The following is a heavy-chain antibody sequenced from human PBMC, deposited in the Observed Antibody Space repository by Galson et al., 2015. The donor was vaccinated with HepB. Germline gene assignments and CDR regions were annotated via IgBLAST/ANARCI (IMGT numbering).Heavy chain of an antibody. J-gene: IGHJ4*02. CDR2: IHSGGST. V-gene: IGHV3-66*02. CDR3: ARDSHASGWSSFDY. CDR1: GFTFSDYT. Sequence: SLRLSCAASGFTFSDYTYNWVRQAPGKGLEWISIIHSGGSTYYADSVKGRFTFSRDNSNNMLYLQMNSLRIEDTAVYYCARDSHASGWSSFDYWGLGTLVTVSS. D-gene: IGHD6-19*01.